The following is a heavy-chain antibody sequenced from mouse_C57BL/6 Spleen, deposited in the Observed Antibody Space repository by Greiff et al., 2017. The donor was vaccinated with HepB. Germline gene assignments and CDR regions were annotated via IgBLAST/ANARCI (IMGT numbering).Heavy chain of an antibody. Sequence: QVQLQQPGAELVKPGASVKLSCKASGYTFTSYWMHWVKQRPGQGLEWIGMIHPNSGSTNYNEKFKSKATLTVDKSSSTAYMQLSSLTSEDSAVYYCARSRGSSSWYFDVWGTGTTVTVSS. CDR1: GYTFTSYW. J-gene: IGHJ1*03. D-gene: IGHD1-1*01. CDR3: ARSRGSSSWYFDV. CDR2: IHPNSGST. V-gene: IGHV1-64*01.